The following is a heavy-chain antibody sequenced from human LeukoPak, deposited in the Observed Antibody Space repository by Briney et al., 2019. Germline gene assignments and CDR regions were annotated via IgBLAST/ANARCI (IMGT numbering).Heavy chain of an antibody. CDR3: ASPCLVPLYYYYMDV. D-gene: IGHD1-26*01. CDR1: GFTFSSYE. V-gene: IGHV3-48*03. Sequence: GGSLRLSCAASGFTFSSYEMNCFRQAPGKGLEWVSYISSSGSTIYYADSVKSRFTISRDNAKNSLYLQMNSLRAEDTAVYYCASPCLVPLYYYYMDVWGKGTTVTVSS. J-gene: IGHJ6*03. CDR2: ISSSGSTI.